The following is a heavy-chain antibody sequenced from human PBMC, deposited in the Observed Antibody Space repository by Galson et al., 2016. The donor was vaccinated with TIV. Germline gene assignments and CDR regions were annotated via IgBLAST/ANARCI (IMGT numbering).Heavy chain of an antibody. D-gene: IGHD2-15*01. V-gene: IGHV1-69*13. CDR1: GGTFSSYP. J-gene: IGHJ6*02. CDR2: MIPILGTT. CDR3: ARGCRGIYCSGGRCYLDAGMDV. Sequence: SVKVSCKVSGGTFSSYPFSWVRQAPGQGLEWMGGMIPILGTTNYPHNVQGRVTITADESTTTVYIELSSLRSEDTAVYYCARGCRGIYCSGGRCYLDAGMDVWGQGTTVTV.